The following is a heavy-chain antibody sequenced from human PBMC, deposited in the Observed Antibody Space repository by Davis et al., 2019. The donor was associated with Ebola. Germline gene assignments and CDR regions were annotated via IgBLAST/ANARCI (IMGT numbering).Heavy chain of an antibody. J-gene: IGHJ5*02. V-gene: IGHV4-59*01. D-gene: IGHD3-3*01. CDR2: IYYSGST. CDR1: GGSISSYY. CDR3: ARIDFWSGSGFDP. Sequence: SETLSLTCTVSGGSISSYYWSWIRQPPGKGLEWIGYIYYSGSTNYNPSLKSQVTISVDTSKNQFSLKLSSVTAADTAVYYCARIDFWSGSGFDPWGQGTLVTVSS.